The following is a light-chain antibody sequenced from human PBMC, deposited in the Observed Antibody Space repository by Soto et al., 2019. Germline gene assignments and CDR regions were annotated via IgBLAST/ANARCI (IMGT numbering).Light chain of an antibody. CDR2: GDN. CDR1: SSNIETGYD. Sequence: QSVLTQPPSLSGAPVQRVIISCTGNSSNIETGYDVHWYQQLPGTAPRLLIFGDNNRPSGVPDRFSGSKSVTSASLAITGLQTEDEGDYYCQSYDSSLSALYVFGTGTKLTVL. J-gene: IGLJ1*01. CDR3: QSYDSSLSALYV. V-gene: IGLV1-40*01.